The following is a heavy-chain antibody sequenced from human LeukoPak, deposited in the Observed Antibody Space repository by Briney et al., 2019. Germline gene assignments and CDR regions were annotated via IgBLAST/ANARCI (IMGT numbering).Heavy chain of an antibody. CDR1: GFPFSAHW. J-gene: IGHJ4*02. CDR3: ATNTDYRLDY. V-gene: IGHV3-7*01. Sequence: GGPLRLSCATSGFPFSAHWMSWVRQAPGKGLEWVANIEKDGSDIHYADSVRGRFTISRDNTQTSQWLQMNSLRVEDTAIYYCATNTDYRLDYWGQGILVTVSS. CDR2: IEKDGSDI. D-gene: IGHD3-16*01.